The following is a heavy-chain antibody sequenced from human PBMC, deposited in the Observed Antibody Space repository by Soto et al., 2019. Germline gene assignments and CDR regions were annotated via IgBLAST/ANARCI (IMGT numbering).Heavy chain of an antibody. CDR1: GFTFSSYS. CDR3: ARDRLRVSVSDY. CDR2: ISSSSSYI. D-gene: IGHD4-17*01. J-gene: IGHJ4*02. V-gene: IGHV3-21*01. Sequence: GGSLRLSCAASGFTFSSYSMNWVRQAPGKGLEWVSSISSSSSYIYYADSVKGRFTISRDNAKNSLYLQMNSLRAEDTAVYYCARDRLRVSVSDYWGQGTLVTVSS.